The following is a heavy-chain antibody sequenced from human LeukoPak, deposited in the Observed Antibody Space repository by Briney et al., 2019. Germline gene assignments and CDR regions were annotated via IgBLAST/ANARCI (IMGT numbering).Heavy chain of an antibody. CDR1: GYSISSGYY. CDR3: ARSCSSTSCSAWAFDY. D-gene: IGHD2-2*01. J-gene: IGHJ4*02. Sequence: SETLSLTCAVSGYSISSGYYWGWIRQPPGKGLEWIGSIYHSGSTYYNPSLKSRVTISVDTSKNQFSLKLGSVTAADTAVYYCARSCSSTSCSAWAFDYWGQGTPVTVSS. CDR2: IYHSGST. V-gene: IGHV4-38-2*01.